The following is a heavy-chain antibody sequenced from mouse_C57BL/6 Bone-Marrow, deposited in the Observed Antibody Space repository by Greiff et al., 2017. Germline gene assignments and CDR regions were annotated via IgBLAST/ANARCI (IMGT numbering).Heavy chain of an antibody. J-gene: IGHJ2*01. Sequence: DVQLVESGPGLVKPSQSLSLTCSVTGYSITSGYYWNWIRQFPGNKLEWMGDISYDGSNNYNPSLKNRISITRDTSKNQFFLKLNSVTTEDTATFYCARNYDGYSYYFDYWGQGTTLTVSS. CDR2: ISYDGSN. V-gene: IGHV3-6*01. CDR3: ARNYDGYSYYFDY. D-gene: IGHD2-3*01. CDR1: GYSITSGYY.